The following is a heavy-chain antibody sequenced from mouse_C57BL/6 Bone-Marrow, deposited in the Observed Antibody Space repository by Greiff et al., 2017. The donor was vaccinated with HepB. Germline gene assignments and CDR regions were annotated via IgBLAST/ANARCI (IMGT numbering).Heavy chain of an antibody. Sequence: EVQLQQSGAELVRPGASVKLSCTASGFNIKDDYMHWVKQRPEQGLEWIGWIDPENGDTEYASKFQGKATITADTSSNTAYLQLSSLTSEDTAVYYCTLLLRPHVDVWGTGTTVTVSS. J-gene: IGHJ1*03. CDR3: TLLLRPHVDV. CDR1: GFNIKDDY. CDR2: IDPENGDT. D-gene: IGHD1-1*01. V-gene: IGHV14-4*01.